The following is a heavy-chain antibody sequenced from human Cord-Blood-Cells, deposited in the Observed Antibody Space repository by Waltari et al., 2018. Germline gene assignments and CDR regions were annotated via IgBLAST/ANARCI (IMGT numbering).Heavy chain of an antibody. CDR2: IYYSGST. CDR1: GGSISSYY. V-gene: IGHV4-59*01. CDR3: ARAGSGSYYYYYGMDV. J-gene: IGHJ6*02. Sequence: QVQLQESGPGLVKPSETLSLTCTVSGGSISSYYWSWIRQPPGKGLEWIGYIYYSGSTNSNPSLKSRVTISVDTSKNQFSLKLSSVTAADTAVYYCARAGSGSYYYYYGMDVWGQGTTVTVSS. D-gene: IGHD3-10*01.